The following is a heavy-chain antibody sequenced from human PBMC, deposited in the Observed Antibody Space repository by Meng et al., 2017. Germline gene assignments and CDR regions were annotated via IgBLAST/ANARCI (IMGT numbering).Heavy chain of an antibody. Sequence: GGSLRLSCAASGFTFSSYAMSWVRQAPGKGLEWVSAISGSGGSTYYADSVKGRFTISRDNSTNTLYLQMNTLRAVDTAVYYCATIGLNYSPGQLDYWGQGTRVTVSS. CDR2: ISGSGGST. CDR1: GFTFSSYA. CDR3: ATIGLNYSPGQLDY. V-gene: IGHV3-23*01. D-gene: IGHD1-7*01. J-gene: IGHJ4*01.